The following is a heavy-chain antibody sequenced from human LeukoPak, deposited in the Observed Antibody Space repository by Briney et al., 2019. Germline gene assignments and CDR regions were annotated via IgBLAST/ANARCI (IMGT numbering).Heavy chain of an antibody. CDR2: ISSSGSTI. CDR1: GFTFSSYE. V-gene: IGHV3-48*03. CDR3: ARDQVGYKTYYYYYYMDV. D-gene: IGHD5-24*01. J-gene: IGHJ6*03. Sequence: GGSLRLSCAASGFTFSSYEMNWVRQAPGKGLEWVSYISSSGSTIYYADSVKGRFIISRDNAKNSLYLQMNSLRAEDTAVYYCARDQVGYKTYYYYYYMDVWGKGTTVTVSS.